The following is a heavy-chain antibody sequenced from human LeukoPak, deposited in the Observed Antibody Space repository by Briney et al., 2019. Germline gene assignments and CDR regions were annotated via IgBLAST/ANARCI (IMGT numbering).Heavy chain of an antibody. J-gene: IGHJ5*02. CDR2: IYYSGST. CDR3: ARVFKAVAGRNWFDP. V-gene: IGHV4-39*07. Sequence: PSETLSLTCTVSGGSISSSSYYWGWIRQPPGKGLEWIGSIYYSGSTYYNPSLKSRVTISVDTSKNQFSLKLSSVTAADTAVYYCARVFKAVAGRNWFDPWGQGTLVTVSS. D-gene: IGHD6-19*01. CDR1: GGSISSSSYY.